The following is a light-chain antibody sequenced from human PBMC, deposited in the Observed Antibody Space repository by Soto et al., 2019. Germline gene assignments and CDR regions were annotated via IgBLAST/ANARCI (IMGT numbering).Light chain of an antibody. CDR2: TAS. Sequence: GDRVTITCRASQGSSNYLAWYQQKPGKVPKLLIYTASTLQSGVPSRFSGSGSGTDFTLTISSLQPEDVATYYCQKYDSDPWTFGQGTKVEIK. J-gene: IGKJ1*01. CDR1: QGSSNY. CDR3: QKYDSDPWT. V-gene: IGKV1-27*01.